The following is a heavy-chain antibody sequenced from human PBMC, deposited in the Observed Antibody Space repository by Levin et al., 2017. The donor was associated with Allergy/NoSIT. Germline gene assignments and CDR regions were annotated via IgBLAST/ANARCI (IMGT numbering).Heavy chain of an antibody. CDR2: ITHSGRT. CDR1: GGSISIFY. J-gene: IGHJ3*01. Sequence: KSSETLSLTCTLSGGSISIFYWNWIRQPPGKGLEWIGYITHSGRTSYNPSLKSRLTVSLDTSKNQFSLNLSSMTAADTALYYCARDTGGFAFDLWGQGTLVTVSS. V-gene: IGHV4-59*01. CDR3: ARDTGGFAFDL. D-gene: IGHD1-1*01.